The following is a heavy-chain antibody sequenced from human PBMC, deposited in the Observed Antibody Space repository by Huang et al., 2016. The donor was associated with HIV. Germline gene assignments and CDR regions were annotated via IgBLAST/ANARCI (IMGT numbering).Heavy chain of an antibody. D-gene: IGHD2-8*01. CDR3: ARGSRSNGVSSFDY. V-gene: IGHV3-30-3*01. CDR1: GFTFSSYA. Sequence: QVQLVESGGGVVQPGRSLRLSCAASGFTFSSYAMHRVRQAPGKGLECVAVRSYDGSNKYYADSVKGRFTISRDNSKNTLYLQMNSLRAEDTAVYYCARGSRSNGVSSFDYWGQGTLVTVSS. J-gene: IGHJ4*02. CDR2: RSYDGSNK.